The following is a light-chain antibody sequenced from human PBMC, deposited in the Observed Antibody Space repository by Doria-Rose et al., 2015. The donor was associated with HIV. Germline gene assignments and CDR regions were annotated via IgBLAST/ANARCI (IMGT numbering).Light chain of an antibody. CDR3: QQSNSFPIT. CDR1: EAISRW. CDR2: AAS. J-gene: IGKJ5*01. Sequence: TCRASEAISRWLVWYPPKPGKAPKVLIYAASTLQSGVPSRFSGSGFGTDFTLTISNLQPEDFATYYCQQSNSFPITFGQGTRLEIK. V-gene: IGKV1-12*01.